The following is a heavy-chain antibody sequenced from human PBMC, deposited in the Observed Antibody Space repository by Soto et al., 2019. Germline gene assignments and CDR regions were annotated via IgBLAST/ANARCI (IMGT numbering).Heavy chain of an antibody. CDR2: ISGSGGST. Sequence: TGGSLRLSCAASGFTFSSYAMSWVRQAPGKGLEWVSAISGSGGSTYYADSVKGRFTISRDNSKNTLYLQMNSLRAEDTAVYYCAKGTTGTPVHYYGMDVWGQGTTVTVSS. CDR1: GFTFSSYA. D-gene: IGHD1-1*01. CDR3: AKGTTGTPVHYYGMDV. J-gene: IGHJ6*02. V-gene: IGHV3-23*01.